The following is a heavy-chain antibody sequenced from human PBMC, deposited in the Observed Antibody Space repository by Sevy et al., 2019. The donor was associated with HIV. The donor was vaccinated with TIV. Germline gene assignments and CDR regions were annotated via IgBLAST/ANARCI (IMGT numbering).Heavy chain of an antibody. Sequence: ASVKVSCKVSGYTLTEFSMHWVRQAPGKGLEWMATFDPEDDETIYAQKFQGRVTMDEDTSTDTVYMELSSLRSEDTAVYYCATTKDYYESSGYPFDYWGQGTLVTVSS. CDR3: ATTKDYYESSGYPFDY. D-gene: IGHD3-22*01. CDR2: FDPEDDET. J-gene: IGHJ4*02. CDR1: GYTLTEFS. V-gene: IGHV1-24*01.